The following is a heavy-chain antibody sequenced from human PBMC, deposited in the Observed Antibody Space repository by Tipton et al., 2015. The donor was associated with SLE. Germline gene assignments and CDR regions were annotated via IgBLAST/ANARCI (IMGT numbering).Heavy chain of an antibody. Sequence: LRLSCAVYGGYFSGYYLRWIRQPPGKGLEWIGEINHSGSTNYNPALKSRVTISVNTSKNQISLKLSSGTAADTAVYYCARREFLEWLAFDYWGQGTLVTVSS. V-gene: IGHV4-34*01. J-gene: IGHJ4*02. CDR1: GGYFSGYY. CDR2: INHSGST. D-gene: IGHD3-3*01. CDR3: ARREFLEWLAFDY.